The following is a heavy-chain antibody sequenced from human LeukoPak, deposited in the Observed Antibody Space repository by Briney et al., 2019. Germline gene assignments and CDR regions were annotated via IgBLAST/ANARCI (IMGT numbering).Heavy chain of an antibody. CDR3: ARAVGVGGSSWYHY. CDR2: INHSGST. D-gene: IGHD6-13*01. Sequence: PSETLSLTCAVYGVSFSGYYWSWIRQPPGKGLEWIGEINHSGSTNYNPSLKSRVTISVDTSKNQFSLKLSSVTAADTAVYYCARAVGVGGSSWYHYWGQGTLVTVSS. CDR1: GVSFSGYY. J-gene: IGHJ4*02. V-gene: IGHV4-34*01.